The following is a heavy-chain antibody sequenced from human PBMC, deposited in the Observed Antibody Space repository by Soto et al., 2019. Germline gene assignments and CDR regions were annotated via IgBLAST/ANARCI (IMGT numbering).Heavy chain of an antibody. CDR3: ARLPFPALLWFGGWFDP. J-gene: IGHJ5*02. CDR2: IYPGDSDT. Sequence: EVQLVQSGAEVKKPGESLKISCKGSGYSFTSYWIGWVRQMPGKGLEWMGIIYPGDSDTRYSPSFQGQVTISADKSINTAYLQWSSLKASDTAMYYCARLPFPALLWFGGWFDPWGQGTLVTVSS. V-gene: IGHV5-51*01. D-gene: IGHD3-10*01. CDR1: GYSFTSYW.